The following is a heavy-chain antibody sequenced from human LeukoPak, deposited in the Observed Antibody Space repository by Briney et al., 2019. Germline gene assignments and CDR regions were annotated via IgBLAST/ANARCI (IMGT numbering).Heavy chain of an antibody. CDR1: GFTFSSYE. D-gene: IGHD3-3*01. CDR3: ARSARLMKGVVEVTALDD. J-gene: IGHJ4*02. V-gene: IGHV3-48*03. CDR2: ISSSGSTI. Sequence: GSLRLSCAASGFTFSSYEMNWVRQAPGKGLEWVSYISSSGSTIYYADSVKGRFTISRDNAKNSLYLQMNSLRAEDTAVYYCARSARLMKGVVEVTALDDWGQGTLVTVSS.